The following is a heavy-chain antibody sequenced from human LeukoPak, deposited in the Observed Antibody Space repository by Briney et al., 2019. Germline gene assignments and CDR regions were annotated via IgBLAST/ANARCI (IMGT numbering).Heavy chain of an antibody. CDR2: IYYSGST. CDR1: GGSISSSSYY. J-gene: IGHJ3*02. V-gene: IGHV4-39*01. CDR3: ARHPSHDAFDI. Sequence: SETLSLTCTVSGGSISSSSYYWGWIRQPPGKGLEWIGSIYYSGSTYYNPSLKSRVTISVDTSKNQFSLKLSSVTAADTAVYYCARHPSHDAFDIWGQGTTVTVSS.